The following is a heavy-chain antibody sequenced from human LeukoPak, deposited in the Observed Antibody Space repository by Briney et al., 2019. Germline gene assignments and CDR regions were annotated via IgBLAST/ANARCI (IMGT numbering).Heavy chain of an antibody. CDR2: IYYSGST. Sequence: SETLSLTCTVSGGSISSYYWSWIRQPPGKGLEWIGYIYYSGSTNYNPSLKSRVTISVDTSKNQFSLKLSSVTAADTAVYYCMRVHGGYDYYWGQGTLVTVSS. CDR3: MRVHGGYDYY. D-gene: IGHD5-12*01. CDR1: GGSISSYY. J-gene: IGHJ4*02. V-gene: IGHV4-59*01.